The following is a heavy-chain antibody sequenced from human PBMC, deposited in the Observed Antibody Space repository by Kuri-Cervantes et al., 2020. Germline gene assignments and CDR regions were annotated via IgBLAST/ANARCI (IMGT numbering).Heavy chain of an antibody. D-gene: IGHD5-18*01. CDR1: GFTFSHAW. Sequence: LSLTCAASGFTFSHAWMTWVRQTPGRGLEWVGRIKSKTDGGTTDYAAPVKGRFTISRDDSKNTLYLQMHSLKTEDTAVYYCTTGQDTAMITFYYYFGMDVWGQGTTVTVSS. CDR2: IKSKTDGGTT. CDR3: TTGQDTAMITFYYYFGMDV. V-gene: IGHV3-15*01. J-gene: IGHJ6*02.